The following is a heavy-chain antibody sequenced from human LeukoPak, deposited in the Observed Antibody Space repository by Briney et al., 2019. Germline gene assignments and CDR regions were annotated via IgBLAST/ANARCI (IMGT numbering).Heavy chain of an antibody. Sequence: ASVKVSCKASGYTFTGYYMHWVRQAPGQGLERMGWINPNSGGTHYAQKFQGRVTMTRDTSISTAYMELSRLRSDDTAVYYCSREEMATIPFDYWGQGTLVTVSS. CDR1: GYTFTGYY. CDR3: SREEMATIPFDY. D-gene: IGHD5-24*01. CDR2: INPNSGGT. V-gene: IGHV1-2*02. J-gene: IGHJ4*02.